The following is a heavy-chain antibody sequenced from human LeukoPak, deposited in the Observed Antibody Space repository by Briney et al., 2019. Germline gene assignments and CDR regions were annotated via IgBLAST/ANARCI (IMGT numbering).Heavy chain of an antibody. CDR2: INSDGSSK. CDR3: ARGRSIAAGRPGWFDP. CDR1: GFTFSSYA. D-gene: IGHD6-13*01. V-gene: IGHV3-74*01. J-gene: IGHJ5*02. Sequence: GSLRLSCAASGFTFSSYAMSWVRQAPGKGRVWGPRINSDGSSKSDADSVKGRLTISRAKARDTLYLQMNSLRAEDTAVYYCARGRSIAAGRPGWFDPWGQGTLVTVSS.